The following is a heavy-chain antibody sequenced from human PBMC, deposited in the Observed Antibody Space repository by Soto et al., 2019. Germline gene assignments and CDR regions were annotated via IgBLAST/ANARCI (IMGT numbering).Heavy chain of an antibody. V-gene: IGHV3-15*01. D-gene: IGHD2-21*02. CDR2: IKSKTDGVTT. CDR1: GFTFSNAW. CDR3: TTDFHIVVVTAIDY. Sequence: GGSLRLSCAASGFTFSNAWMSWVRQAPGKGLEWVGRIKSKTDGVTTDYAAPVKGRFTISRDDSKNTLYLQMNSLKTEDTAVYYCTTDFHIVVVTAIDYWGQGTLVTVSS. J-gene: IGHJ4*02.